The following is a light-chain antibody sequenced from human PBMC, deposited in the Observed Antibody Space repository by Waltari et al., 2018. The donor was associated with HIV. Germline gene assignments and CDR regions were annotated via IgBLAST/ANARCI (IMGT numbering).Light chain of an antibody. CDR2: KAS. CDR1: QSISSW. V-gene: IGKV1-5*03. CDR3: QYYNTYSRT. J-gene: IGKJ2*02. Sequence: DIQMTQSPPTLSASVGDRVTITCRASQSISSWLAWYQMKPGKAPKLLIYKASSLESGVSSRFSGSGSGTEFTLTISSLQPDDFATYYCQYYNTYSRTFGQGTKVEL.